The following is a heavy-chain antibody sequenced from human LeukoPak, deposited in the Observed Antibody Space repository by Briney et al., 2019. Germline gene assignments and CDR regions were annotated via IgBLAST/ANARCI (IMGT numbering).Heavy chain of an antibody. Sequence: GESLKISCKGSGYSFTSYWIGWVRQMPGKGLEWMGIIYPGDSDTRYSPSFQGQVTISADKSISTAYLQWSSLKASDTAMYYCARHEVGGLRWSPIHYWGQGTLVTVSS. CDR2: IYPGDSDT. V-gene: IGHV5-51*01. D-gene: IGHD4-23*01. J-gene: IGHJ4*02. CDR1: GYSFTSYW. CDR3: ARHEVGGLRWSPIHY.